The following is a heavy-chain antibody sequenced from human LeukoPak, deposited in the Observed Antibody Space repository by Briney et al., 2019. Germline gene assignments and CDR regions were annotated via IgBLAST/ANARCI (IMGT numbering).Heavy chain of an antibody. D-gene: IGHD3-22*01. CDR3: ARDYYDSSGPFDY. Sequence: GGSLRLSCAASGFTFSSYWMSWVRQAPGKGLEWVANIKQDGSEKYYVDSVKGRFTISRDNAKNSLYLQMNSLRAEDTAVYYCARDYYDSSGPFDYWGQGTLVTVSP. J-gene: IGHJ4*02. V-gene: IGHV3-7*03. CDR2: IKQDGSEK. CDR1: GFTFSSYW.